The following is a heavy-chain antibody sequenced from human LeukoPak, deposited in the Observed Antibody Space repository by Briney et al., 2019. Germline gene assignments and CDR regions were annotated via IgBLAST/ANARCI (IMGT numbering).Heavy chain of an antibody. D-gene: IGHD3-22*01. CDR3: AGGGDSGGYYYPMFDY. CDR1: GGSISSYY. V-gene: IGHV4-59*01. J-gene: IGHJ4*02. Sequence: SETLSLTCTVSGGSISSYYWSWIRQPPGKGLEWIGYIYYSGSTNYNPSLKSRVTISVDTSKDQFSLKLNSVTAADTAVYYCAGGGDSGGYYYPMFDYWGQGTLVTVSS. CDR2: IYYSGST.